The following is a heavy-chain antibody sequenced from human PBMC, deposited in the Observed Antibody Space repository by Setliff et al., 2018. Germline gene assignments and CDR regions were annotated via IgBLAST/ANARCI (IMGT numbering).Heavy chain of an antibody. CDR3: ARDSTGSDLYELQYMDV. V-gene: IGHV1-2*02. Sequence: ASVKVSCKASAYIVTNHYIHWIRQAPGQGLEWMGWISPNSGNTMYAQKFQTRVTMTRDTSISTAYLDLTSLRSDDTAIYYCARDSTGSDLYELQYMDVCGKGTPVTVSS. CDR2: ISPNSGNT. D-gene: IGHD1-26*01. J-gene: IGHJ6*03. CDR1: AYIVTNHY.